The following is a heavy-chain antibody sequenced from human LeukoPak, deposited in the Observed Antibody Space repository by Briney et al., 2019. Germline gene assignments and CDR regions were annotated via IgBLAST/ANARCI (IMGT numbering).Heavy chain of an antibody. Sequence: ASVKVSCKASGYTFTSYYMHWVRQAPGQGLEWMGIINPSGGSTSYAQKFQGRVTTTRDTSTSTVYMELSSLRSEDTAVYYCASSSTYYYCGRDVGGQGTRVTVS. V-gene: IGHV1-46*03. CDR2: INPSGGST. CDR1: GYTFTSYY. D-gene: IGHD6-13*01. CDR3: ASSSTYYYCGRDV. J-gene: IGHJ6*02.